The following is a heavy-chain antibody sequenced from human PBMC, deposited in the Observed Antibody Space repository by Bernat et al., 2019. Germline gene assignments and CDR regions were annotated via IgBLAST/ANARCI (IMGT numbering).Heavy chain of an antibody. V-gene: IGHV1-58*02. CDR3: AAVDYDILAGYSKPFDY. J-gene: IGHJ4*02. D-gene: IGHD3-9*01. CDR2: IVVGSGNT. Sequence: QMQLVQSGPEVKKPGTSVKVSCKASGFTFTSSAMQWVRQARGQRLEWIGWIVVGSGNTNYAQKFQERVTITMDMSTSTAYMELSSLRSEDTAVYYCAAVDYDILAGYSKPFDYWGQGTLVTVSS. CDR1: GFTFTSSA.